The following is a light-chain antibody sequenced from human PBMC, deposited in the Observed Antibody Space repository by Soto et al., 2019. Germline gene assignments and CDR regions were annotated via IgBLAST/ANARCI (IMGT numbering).Light chain of an antibody. CDR3: SSYAGSNNFV. V-gene: IGLV2-8*01. CDR2: EVN. CDR1: SSDVGAYIY. Sequence: QSVLTQPPSASGSPGQSVTISCTGTSSDVGAYIYVSWFQHHPGKAPKLMIYEVNKRPSGVPDRFSGSKSGNTASLTVSGLQAEDEADYYCSSYAGSNNFVFGTGTKLTVL. J-gene: IGLJ1*01.